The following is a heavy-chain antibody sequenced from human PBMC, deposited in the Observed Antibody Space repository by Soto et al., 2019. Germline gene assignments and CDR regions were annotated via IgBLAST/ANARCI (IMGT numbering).Heavy chain of an antibody. D-gene: IGHD3-9*01. Sequence: QVQLVESGGGLVKPGGSLRLSCAASGFTFSDYYMSWIRQAPGKGLEWVSYISSSTIYTNYADSVKGRFTISRDNAKNFLYLQMNSLRAEVTAVYYCARDSDILTGSEAFDIWGQGTMVIVSS. J-gene: IGHJ3*02. CDR3: ARDSDILTGSEAFDI. CDR2: ISSSTIYT. CDR1: GFTFSDYY. V-gene: IGHV3-11*05.